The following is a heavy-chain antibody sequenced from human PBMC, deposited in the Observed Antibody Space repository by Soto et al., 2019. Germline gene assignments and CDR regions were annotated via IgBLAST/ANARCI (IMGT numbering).Heavy chain of an antibody. J-gene: IGHJ6*02. CDR1: GFTFSNAW. CDR3: TTDAHSYYYYYGMDV. V-gene: IGHV3-15*01. CDR2: IKSKTDGGTT. Sequence: PGGSLRLSCAASGFTFSNAWMSWVRQAPGKGLEWVGRIKSKTDGGTTDYAAPVKGRFTISRDDSKNTLYLQMNSLKTEDTAVYYCTTDAHSYYYYYGMDVWGQGTTVTVSS.